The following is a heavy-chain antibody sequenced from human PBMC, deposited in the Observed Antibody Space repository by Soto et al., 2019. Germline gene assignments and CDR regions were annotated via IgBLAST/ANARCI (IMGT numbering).Heavy chain of an antibody. Sequence: ASVKVSCKASGYTFTSYVISWVRQAPAQGLEWMGWNSAYNGNTKYEQKVQGRVTMTTDTSTSTAYRELRSLGSDDTAFYYCERAGGPNYFYSILAVWVKGTTVTVSS. CDR3: ERAGGPNYFYSILAV. CDR1: GYTFTSYV. V-gene: IGHV1-18*01. D-gene: IGHD2-15*01. CDR2: NSAYNGNT. J-gene: IGHJ6*03.